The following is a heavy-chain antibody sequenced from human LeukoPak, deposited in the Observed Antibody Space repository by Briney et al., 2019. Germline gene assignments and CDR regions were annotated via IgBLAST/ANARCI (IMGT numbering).Heavy chain of an antibody. CDR2: IYHSGAA. J-gene: IGHJ4*02. CDR1: GGSISSYY. Sequence: SETLSLTCTVSGGSISSYYWSWTRQPPGKGLEWVGYIYHSGAAYHNPSLKSRLALSVDTSNNQFSLRLRSVTAADTAVYYCVRGVGGEYFYFDRWGQGALVTVSA. V-gene: IGHV4-59*12. CDR3: VRGVGGEYFYFDR. D-gene: IGHD1-26*01.